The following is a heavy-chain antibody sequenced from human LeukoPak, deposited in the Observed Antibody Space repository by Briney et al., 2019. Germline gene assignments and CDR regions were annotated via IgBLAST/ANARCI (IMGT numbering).Heavy chain of an antibody. V-gene: IGHV5-51*01. CDR3: VRREASGARDY. CDR2: MYPGDSDT. CDR1: GYDFGNYW. D-gene: IGHD7-27*01. J-gene: IGHJ4*02. Sequence: GESLKISCKGSGYDFGNYWIGWVRQMPGKGLEWMGIMYPGDSDTRYSPSFQGQVTISADKSISTAYLQWSSLKASDTAMYYCVRREASGARDYWGQGTLVTVSS.